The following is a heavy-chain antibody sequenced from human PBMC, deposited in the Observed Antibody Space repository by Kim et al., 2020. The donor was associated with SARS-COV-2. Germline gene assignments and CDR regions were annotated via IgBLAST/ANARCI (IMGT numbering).Heavy chain of an antibody. V-gene: IGHV4-34*01. D-gene: IGHD1-7*01. CDR1: GGSFSGYY. CDR2: INHSGST. Sequence: SETLSLTCAVYGGSFSGYYWSWIRQPPGKGLEWIGEINHSGSTNYNPSLKSRVTISVDTSKNQFSLKLSSVTAADTAVYYCARGLGLPLTGTTHDYWGQGTLVTVSS. J-gene: IGHJ4*02. CDR3: ARGLGLPLTGTTHDY.